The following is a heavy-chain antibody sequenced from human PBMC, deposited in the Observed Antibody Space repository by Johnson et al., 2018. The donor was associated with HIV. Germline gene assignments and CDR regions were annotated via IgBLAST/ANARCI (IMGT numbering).Heavy chain of an antibody. CDR1: GFTFSHAW. CDR2: IKSKADGGTT. J-gene: IGHJ2*01. V-gene: IGHV3-15*01. Sequence: VQLVESGGGLVKPGGSLRLSCAASGFTFSHAWMTWVRQAPGKGLEWVGRIKSKADGGTTDYAAPVKGRFIISRDDSKNTLYLQMKSLKMEDTAVYYCTTDTAYYHFWTGYTTFWYFDRWGRGTLVTVSS. D-gene: IGHD3-3*01. CDR3: TTDTAYYHFWTGYTTFWYFDR.